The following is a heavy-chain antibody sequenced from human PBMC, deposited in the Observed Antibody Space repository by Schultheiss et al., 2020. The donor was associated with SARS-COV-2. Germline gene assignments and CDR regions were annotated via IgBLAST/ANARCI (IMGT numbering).Heavy chain of an antibody. CDR1: GFTFSTYG. CDR2: IYYDGINK. V-gene: IGHV3-33*08. Sequence: GGSLRLSCAASGFTFSTYGMHWVRQSPGKGLEWVGIIYYDGINKYYGDSVKGRFTISRDNSKNTLYLHMNSLRVEDTGLYYCARGSPLDWYFDLWGRGTLVTVSS. J-gene: IGHJ2*01. CDR3: ARGSPLDWYFDL.